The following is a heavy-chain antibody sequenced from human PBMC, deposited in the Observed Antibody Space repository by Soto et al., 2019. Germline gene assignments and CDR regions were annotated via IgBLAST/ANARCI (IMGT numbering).Heavy chain of an antibody. J-gene: IGHJ4*02. Sequence: SETLSLTCTVSGGSISSSSYYWGWIRQPPGKGLEWIGSIYYSGSTYYNPSLKSRVTISVDTSKNQFSLKLSSVTAADTAVYYCARHALDGPPGDYWGQGTLVTVSS. CDR2: IYYSGST. D-gene: IGHD4-17*01. CDR3: ARHALDGPPGDY. CDR1: GGSISSSSYY. V-gene: IGHV4-39*01.